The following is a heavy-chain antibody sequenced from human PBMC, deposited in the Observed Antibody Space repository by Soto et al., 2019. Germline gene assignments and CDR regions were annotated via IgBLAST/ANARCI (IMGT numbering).Heavy chain of an antibody. CDR1: GFTFSSYA. D-gene: IGHD3-22*01. Sequence: GGSLRLSCAASGFTFSSYAMSWVRQAPGKGLERVTAISGSGGSTYYADSVKGRFTISRDNSKNTLYLQMNSLRAEDTAVYFCAKDRTITMIVVPHAFDIWGRGTMVTVSS. CDR2: ISGSGGST. J-gene: IGHJ3*02. V-gene: IGHV3-23*01. CDR3: AKDRTITMIVVPHAFDI.